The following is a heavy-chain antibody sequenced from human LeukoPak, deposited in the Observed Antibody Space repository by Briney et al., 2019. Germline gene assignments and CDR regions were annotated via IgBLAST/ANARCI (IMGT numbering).Heavy chain of an antibody. Sequence: ASVKVSCKTSGYTFTNFYIHWVRQVPGQGLEWMGWIDPDSGGTNYAHKFQGRVTMTRDTSLRTAYLELRSLRSDDTAVYYCARRQGPQDYWGQGTLITVSS. CDR3: ARRQGPQDY. V-gene: IGHV1-2*02. CDR1: GYTFTNFY. CDR2: IDPDSGGT. J-gene: IGHJ4*02.